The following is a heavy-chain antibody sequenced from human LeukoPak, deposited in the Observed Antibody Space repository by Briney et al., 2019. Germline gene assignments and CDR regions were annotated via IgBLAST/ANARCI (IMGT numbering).Heavy chain of an antibody. Sequence: SGTLSLTCTVSGGSISSHYWTWIRQPPGKGLEWIGYIYYSGSTNYNPSLKSRVTISVDTSKNQFSLKLSSVTAADTAVYYCARRGEYSSSFMTFDYWGQGILVTVSS. CDR3: ARRGEYSSSFMTFDY. J-gene: IGHJ4*02. CDR2: IYYSGST. CDR1: GGSISSHY. V-gene: IGHV4-59*11. D-gene: IGHD6-6*01.